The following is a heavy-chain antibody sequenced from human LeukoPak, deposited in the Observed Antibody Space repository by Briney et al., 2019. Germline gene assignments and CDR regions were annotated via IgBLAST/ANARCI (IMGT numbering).Heavy chain of an antibody. CDR1: GFTFSSYW. D-gene: IGHD3-10*01. J-gene: IGHJ6*03. V-gene: IGHV3-7*01. CDR3: AKVSGSGSTPYYYYYYMDV. Sequence: GGSLRLSCAASGFTFSSYWMSWVRQAPGKGLEWVANINQLGSEKTYVDSVKGRFTISRDNAKNSLYLQMNSLRAEDTAVYYCAKVSGSGSTPYYYYYYMDVWGKGTTVTVSS. CDR2: INQLGSEK.